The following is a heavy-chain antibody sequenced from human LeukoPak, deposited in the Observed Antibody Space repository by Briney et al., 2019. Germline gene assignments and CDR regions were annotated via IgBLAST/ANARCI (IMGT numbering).Heavy chain of an antibody. CDR1: GFTFSSYG. CDR3: ARRDHGDYGEEY. J-gene: IGHJ4*02. V-gene: IGHV3-7*01. Sequence: GGSLRLSCAASGFTFSSYGMRWVRQAPGKGLEWVANIKQDGSEKYYVDSVKGRFTIPRDNAKNSLSLQMNSLRAEDTAVYYCARRDHGDYGEEYWGQGTLVTVSS. CDR2: IKQDGSEK. D-gene: IGHD4-17*01.